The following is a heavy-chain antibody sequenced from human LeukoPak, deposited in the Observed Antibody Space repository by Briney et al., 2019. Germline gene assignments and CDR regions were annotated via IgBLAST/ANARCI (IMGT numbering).Heavy chain of an antibody. V-gene: IGHV4-59*07. J-gene: IGHJ5*02. Sequence: SDTLSLTCTVSGGSISSHYWSWIRQPPGKGREWIGYIYYSGSTNYNPSLKSRVTISVDTSKNQFSLKLSSVTAADTAVYYCARRYCSGGSCSRLYNWFDPWGQGTLVTVSS. CDR3: ARRYCSGGSCSRLYNWFDP. D-gene: IGHD2-15*01. CDR2: IYYSGST. CDR1: GGSISSHY.